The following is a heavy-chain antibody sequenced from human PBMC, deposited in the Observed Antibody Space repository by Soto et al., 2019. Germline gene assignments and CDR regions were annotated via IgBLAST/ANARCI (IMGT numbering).Heavy chain of an antibody. D-gene: IGHD6-6*01. CDR1: GGSITTGGRY. CDR2: IYYSGNT. J-gene: IGHJ3*02. V-gene: IGHV4-31*02. CDR3: AQVLVFTVGDVCEI. Sequence: QVRLQEWGPGLVEPSQTLSLKCSVSGGSITTGGRYWSWIRQLPGKGLEWIGEIYYSGNTYYNASLKRRVAISVQAGKHRFSLNPISVPAADTSGCDCAQVLVFTVGDVCEIWGKGRLVTVSS.